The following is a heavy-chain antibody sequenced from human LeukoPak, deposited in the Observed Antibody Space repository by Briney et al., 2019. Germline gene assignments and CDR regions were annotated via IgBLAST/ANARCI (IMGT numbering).Heavy chain of an antibody. Sequence: SETLSLTCTVSGGPIYSYYWSWIRHPAGKGLEWMGLLYPCGSTTYNPSLKSRVTTSVDTSNNQFALKLSTVTAADTAVYYCARLTFYDSAGYSPGHYMDVWGKGTAVTVS. CDR3: ARLTFYDSAGYSPGHYMDV. D-gene: IGHD3-22*01. V-gene: IGHV4-4*07. J-gene: IGHJ6*03. CDR2: LYPCGST. CDR1: GGPIYSYY.